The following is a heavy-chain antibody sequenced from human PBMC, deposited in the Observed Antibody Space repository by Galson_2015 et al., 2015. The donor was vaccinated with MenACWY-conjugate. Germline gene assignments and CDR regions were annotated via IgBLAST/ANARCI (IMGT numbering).Heavy chain of an antibody. J-gene: IGHJ4*02. CDR3: ARAGSIAARPPDY. V-gene: IGHV3-53*01. CDR2: IYSGGST. D-gene: IGHD6-6*01. CDR1: GFTVSSNY. Sequence: SLRLSCAASGFTVSSNYMSWVRQAPGKGLEWVSVIYSGGSTYYADSVKGRFTISRDNSKNTLYLQMNSLRAEDTAVYYCARAGSIAARPPDYWGQGTLVTVSS.